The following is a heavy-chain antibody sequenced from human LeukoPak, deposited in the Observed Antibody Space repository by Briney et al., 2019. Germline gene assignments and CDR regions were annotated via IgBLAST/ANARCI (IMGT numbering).Heavy chain of an antibody. J-gene: IGHJ5*02. Sequence: ASVKVSCKASGGTFSSYAISWVRQAPGQGLEWMGWISAYNGNTNYAQKLQGRVTMTTDTSTSTAYMELRSLRSDDTAVYYCARDKKVITSKVWFDPWGQGTLVTVSS. D-gene: IGHD3-22*01. CDR1: GGTFSSYA. V-gene: IGHV1-18*01. CDR3: ARDKKVITSKVWFDP. CDR2: ISAYNGNT.